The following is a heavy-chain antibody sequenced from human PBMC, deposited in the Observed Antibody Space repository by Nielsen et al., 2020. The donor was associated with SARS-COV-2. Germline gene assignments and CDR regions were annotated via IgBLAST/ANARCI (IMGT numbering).Heavy chain of an antibody. CDR2: ISYDGSNK. V-gene: IGHV3-30-3*02. D-gene: IGHD1-26*01. J-gene: IGHJ3*02. CDR3: ARPYSGSYRDAFDI. Sequence: GESLKISCAASGFTFSSYAMHWVRQAPGKGLEWVAVISYDGSNKYYADSVKGRFTISRDNSKNTLYLQMNSLRAEDTAVYYCARPYSGSYRDAFDIWGQGTMVTVSS. CDR1: GFTFSSYA.